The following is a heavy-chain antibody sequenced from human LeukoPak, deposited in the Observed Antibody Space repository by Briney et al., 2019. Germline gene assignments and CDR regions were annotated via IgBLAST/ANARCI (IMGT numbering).Heavy chain of an antibody. Sequence: GGSLRLSCAASGFTFKRYAMSWVRQAPGKGLEWVSAISGSGGSTYYADSVKGRFTISRDNSKNTLYLQMNSLRTEDTAIYYCAKDPYDYYDSSGYYYEPYFDYWGQGTLVTVSS. J-gene: IGHJ4*02. CDR1: GFTFKRYA. CDR2: ISGSGGST. V-gene: IGHV3-23*01. D-gene: IGHD3-22*01. CDR3: AKDPYDYYDSSGYYYEPYFDY.